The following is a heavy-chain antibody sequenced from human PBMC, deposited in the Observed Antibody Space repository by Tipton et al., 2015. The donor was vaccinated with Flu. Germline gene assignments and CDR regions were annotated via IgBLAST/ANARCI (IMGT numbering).Heavy chain of an antibody. J-gene: IGHJ6*02. Sequence: TLSLTCTVSGGSISSGGAYWSWVRQHPGKGLEWIGCTYYSGSTYYNPSLESRVTISVETSKNQFSLKVNSVTAADTAVYYCTRDQGFGGGMSYDYYTLDVWGQGTTVTVSS. CDR2: TYYSGST. CDR1: GGSISSGGAY. V-gene: IGHV4-31*03. D-gene: IGHD3-10*01. CDR3: TRDQGFGGGMSYDYYTLDV.